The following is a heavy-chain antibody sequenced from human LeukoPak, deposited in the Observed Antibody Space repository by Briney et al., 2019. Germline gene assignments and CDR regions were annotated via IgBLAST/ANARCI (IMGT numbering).Heavy chain of an antibody. J-gene: IGHJ4*02. D-gene: IGHD4-11*01. V-gene: IGHV3-53*01. CDR1: GFTVSSHY. CDR3: ARLGDYSNKD. Sequence: GGSLRLSCAASGFTVSSHYMSWVRQAPGKGLEWISVTDSGGSTSYADSVKGRFTISRDTSKNTLYLQMNGLRAEDTAVYYCARLGDYSNKDWGQGTLVTVSS. CDR2: TDSGGST.